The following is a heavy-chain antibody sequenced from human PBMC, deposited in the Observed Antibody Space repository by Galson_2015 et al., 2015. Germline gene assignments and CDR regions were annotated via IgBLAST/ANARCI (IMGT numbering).Heavy chain of an antibody. CDR1: GFTLSSYA. V-gene: IGHV3-23*01. Sequence: SRRLSCAASGFTLSSYAMSGFRQAPGKGRGWVSGISGSGSGTYYAASAKGRFSISRDTSKNTLYLQMNSLRAEDTAGYYCAKHIYQYYYYYYMDVWGKGTLVTVSS. D-gene: IGHD2-2*02. CDR2: ISGSGSGT. J-gene: IGHJ6*03. CDR3: AKHIYQYYYYYYMDV.